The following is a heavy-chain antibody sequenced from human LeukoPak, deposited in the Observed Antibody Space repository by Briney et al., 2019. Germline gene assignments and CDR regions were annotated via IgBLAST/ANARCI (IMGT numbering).Heavy chain of an antibody. CDR1: GFTVSSNY. J-gene: IGHJ4*02. D-gene: IGHD3-10*01. CDR3: AKDENYYGSGSYYRY. CDR2: IYSGGST. Sequence: GGSLRLSCAASGFTVSSNYMSWVRQAPGKGLEWVSVIYSGGSTYYADAVKGRFTISRDNSKNTLYLQMNSLRAEDTAVYYCAKDENYYGSGSYYRYWGQGTLVTVSS. V-gene: IGHV3-53*05.